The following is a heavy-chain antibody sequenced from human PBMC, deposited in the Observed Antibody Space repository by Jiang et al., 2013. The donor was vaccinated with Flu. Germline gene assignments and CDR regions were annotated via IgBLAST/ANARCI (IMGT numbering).Heavy chain of an antibody. Sequence: LLKPSETLSLTCAVYGGSFSGYYWSWIRQPPGKGLEWIGEINHSGSTNYNPSLKSRVTISVDTSKNQFSLKLSSVTAADTAVYYCARGVVSQRGWEHEPRRGRGFDYWGQRTLVTVSS. D-gene: IGHD2-21*01. CDR2: INHSGST. CDR1: GGSFSGYY. J-gene: IGHJ4*02. V-gene: IGHV4-34*01. CDR3: ARGVVSQRGWEHEPRRGRGFDY.